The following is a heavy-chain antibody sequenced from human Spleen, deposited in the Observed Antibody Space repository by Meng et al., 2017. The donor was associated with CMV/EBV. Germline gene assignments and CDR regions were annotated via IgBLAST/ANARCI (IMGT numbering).Heavy chain of an antibody. D-gene: IGHD6-13*01. CDR2: ISWDGGST. Sequence: ETLSLTCAASGFTFDDYAMHWVRQAPGKGLEWVSLISWDGGSTYYADSVKGRFTISRDNSKNSLYLQMNSLRAEDTALYYCAKDHWTTAAGTSWGYYGMDVWGQGTTVTVSS. V-gene: IGHV3-43D*03. CDR1: GFTFDDYA. CDR3: AKDHWTTAAGTSWGYYGMDV. J-gene: IGHJ6*02.